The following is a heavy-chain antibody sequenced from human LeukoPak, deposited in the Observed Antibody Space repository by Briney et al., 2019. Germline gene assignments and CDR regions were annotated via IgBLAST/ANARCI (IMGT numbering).Heavy chain of an antibody. V-gene: IGHV3-23*01. CDR3: AKDLEYCSSTSCYVNDY. J-gene: IGHJ4*02. CDR1: GFAFNSYD. D-gene: IGHD2-2*01. Sequence: GGSLRLSCAASGFAFNSYDMTWVRRAPGKGLEWVSLITTDTYYADSVRGRFTISRDNSKNTLYLQMNSLRADDTAVYYCAKDLEYCSSTSCYVNDYWGQGTLVTVSS. CDR2: ITTDT.